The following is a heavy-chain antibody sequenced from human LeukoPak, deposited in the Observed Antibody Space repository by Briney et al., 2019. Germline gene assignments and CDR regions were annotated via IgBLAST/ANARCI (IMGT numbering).Heavy chain of an antibody. CDR2: INHSGST. CDR3: ASLDSSYYYDSSGYYYQPGY. Sequence: SETLSLTCAVYGGSFSGYYWSWIRKPPGKRLEWIGEINHSGSTNYNPFLKSRVTISVDTSKNQFSLKLSSVTAADTAVYYCASLDSSYYYDSSGYYYQPGYWGQGTLVTVSS. J-gene: IGHJ4*02. CDR1: GGSFSGYY. V-gene: IGHV4-34*01. D-gene: IGHD3-22*01.